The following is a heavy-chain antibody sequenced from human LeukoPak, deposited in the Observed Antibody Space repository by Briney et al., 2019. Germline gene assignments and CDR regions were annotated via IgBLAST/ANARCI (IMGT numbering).Heavy chain of an antibody. D-gene: IGHD4-17*01. CDR2: INPNSGGT. J-gene: IGHJ4*02. Sequence: ASVKVSXKASGYTFTGYYMHWVRQAPGQGLERMGRINPNSGGTNSAQKFQGRVTMTRDTSISTAYMELTRLRSDDTAVYYCARGDTVTTGPFDYWGQGTLVTVSS. V-gene: IGHV1-2*06. CDR1: GYTFTGYY. CDR3: ARGDTVTTGPFDY.